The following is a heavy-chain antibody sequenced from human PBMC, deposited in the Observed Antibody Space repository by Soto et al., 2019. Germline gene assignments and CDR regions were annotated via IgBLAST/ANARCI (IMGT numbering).Heavy chain of an antibody. CDR2: IHSDGTST. Sequence: EVQLVESGGGLVQPGGSLRLSCTASGFSITGSWMHWVRHAPGTGLVWVSRIHSDGTSTSYADSVKGRFTISRDNDRSRVSLQVDSLGPEDTAVYYCVREGCKSNTKGYIRDAFDIWGPGTMVTVSS. J-gene: IGHJ3*02. V-gene: IGHV3-74*01. CDR3: VREGCKSNTKGYIRDAFDI. CDR1: GFSITGSW. D-gene: IGHD2-2*02.